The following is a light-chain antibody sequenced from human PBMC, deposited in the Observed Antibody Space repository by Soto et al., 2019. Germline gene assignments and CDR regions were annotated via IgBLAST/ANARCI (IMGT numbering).Light chain of an antibody. J-gene: IGKJ2*01. CDR1: QNISPF. V-gene: IGKV1-39*01. CDR3: QQSYSTPLP. CDR2: ASS. Sequence: DIQMTQSPSSLSASVGDRVTITCRASQNISPFLNWYQQRPGKAPRLLIFASSTLQSGVPSRFSGSGSGTDFTLTISSLQFEDFATYFCQQSYSTPLPFGQGTKVDIK.